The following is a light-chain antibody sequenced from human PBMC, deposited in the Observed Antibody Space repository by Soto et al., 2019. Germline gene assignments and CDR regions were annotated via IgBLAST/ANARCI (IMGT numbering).Light chain of an antibody. CDR1: QSISNY. CDR3: QQSYSTPFT. J-gene: IGKJ3*01. Sequence: DIQMTQSPSSLSASVGDSVTITCRASQSISNYLKWYQQKPGKAPKLLVYAASSLQSGVPSRFSGSGSGTDFTLTISRLQPEDFATYYCQQSYSTPFTFGPGTKVDIK. CDR2: AAS. V-gene: IGKV1-39*01.